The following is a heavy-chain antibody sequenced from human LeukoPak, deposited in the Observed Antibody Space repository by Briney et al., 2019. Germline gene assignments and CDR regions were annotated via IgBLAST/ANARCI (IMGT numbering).Heavy chain of an antibody. V-gene: IGHV4-61*01. J-gene: IGHJ4*02. CDR3: ARESGDIVVVPAVYFDY. CDR2: SYYSGST. Sequence: PSVTLSLTCTGSGCSVSSGRYYWSGIRQPPGKGLEWIGYSYYSGSTNYNPSLKSRVTISVDTSKSQFSLKLSSVTAADTAVYYCARESGDIVVVPAVYFDYWGQGTLVTVSS. CDR1: GCSVSSGRYY. D-gene: IGHD2-2*01.